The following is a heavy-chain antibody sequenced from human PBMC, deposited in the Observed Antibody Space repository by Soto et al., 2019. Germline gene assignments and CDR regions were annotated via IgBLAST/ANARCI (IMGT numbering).Heavy chain of an antibody. V-gene: IGHV3-23*01. CDR3: AKDRLLLTMVVVGAFDF. CDR2: ISGSGSTT. Sequence: VHLLESGGGLVQTGGSLRLSCAASGFSFNNHAMTWVRQAPGKGLEWVSGISGSGSTTHYADSVKGRFTISRDNSKDTLYLHMNSVRPEDAAVYYCAKDRLLLTMVVVGAFDFCGLGTMVTGSS. CDR1: GFSFNNHA. D-gene: IGHD3-22*01. J-gene: IGHJ3*01.